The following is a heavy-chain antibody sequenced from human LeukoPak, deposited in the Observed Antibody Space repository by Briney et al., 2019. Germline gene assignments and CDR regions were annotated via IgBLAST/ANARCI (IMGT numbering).Heavy chain of an antibody. CDR2: INSDGSST. D-gene: IGHD3-22*01. CDR3: ARDGILSDSSGYYKPFPFDY. V-gene: IGHV3-74*01. J-gene: IGHJ4*02. Sequence: PGGSLRLSCAASGFTFSSYWMQWVRHAPGKGRVWVSRINSDGSSTSYADSMNCPFTISRDNAKSSLYLQMNSLRAEDTAVYYCARDGILSDSSGYYKPFPFDYWGQGTLVTVSS. CDR1: GFTFSSYW.